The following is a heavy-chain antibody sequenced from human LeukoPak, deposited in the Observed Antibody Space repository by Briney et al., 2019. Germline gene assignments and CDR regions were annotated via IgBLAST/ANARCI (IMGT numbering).Heavy chain of an antibody. J-gene: IGHJ4*02. CDR1: GFIFSSYG. CDR3: AKDYLVRGTREFDY. CDR2: ISYDGSNK. V-gene: IGHV3-30*18. D-gene: IGHD1-26*01. Sequence: QPGRSLRLSCAASGFIFSSYGMHWVRQAPGKGLEWVAFISYDGSNKYYADSVKGRFTISRDNSKNTLYLQMNSLRAEDTAVYYCAKDYLVRGTREFDYWGQGTLVTVSS.